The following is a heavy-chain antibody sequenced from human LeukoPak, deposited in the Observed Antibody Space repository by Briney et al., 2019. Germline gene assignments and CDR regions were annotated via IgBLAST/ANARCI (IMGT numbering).Heavy chain of an antibody. J-gene: IGHJ6*02. CDR3: ARAPGPAACMDV. D-gene: IGHD6-25*01. CDR2: ISYDGSNK. Sequence: GGSLRLSCAASGFTFSSYAMHWVRQAPGKGLEWVAVISYDGSNKYYADSVKGRFTISRDNSKNTLYLQMNSLRAEDTAVYYCARAPGPAACMDVWGQGTTVTVSS. CDR1: GFTFSSYA. V-gene: IGHV3-30-3*01.